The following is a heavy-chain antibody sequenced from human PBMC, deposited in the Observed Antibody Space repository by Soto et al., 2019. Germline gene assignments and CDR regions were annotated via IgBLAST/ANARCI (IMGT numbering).Heavy chain of an antibody. V-gene: IGHV3-74*03. J-gene: IGHJ4*02. Sequence: HPGWSLRLSCASSVFSLSPYWMHWVRQVPGRGLEWVARLSSDGFGAAYADSVKGRFFISRDIARNTLSLQMNSLRADDTAVYYCARDLGGPDYWGRGTSVTVPQ. CDR2: LSSDGFGA. CDR1: VFSLSPYW. D-gene: IGHD3-16*01. CDR3: ARDLGGPDY.